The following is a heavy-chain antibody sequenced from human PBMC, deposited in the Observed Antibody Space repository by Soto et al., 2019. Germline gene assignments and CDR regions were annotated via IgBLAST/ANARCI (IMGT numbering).Heavy chain of an antibody. Sequence: SETLSLTCTVSGGSVNNGNYYWSWIRQPPGKELEWIGCVYYTGSTYSNPSLKSRLTLTIDTSKNQFSLNLTSVTAADTAVYYCAGDLRVVRRRSGVLNWFDPWGQGALVTVSS. V-gene: IGHV4-61*01. CDR1: GGSVNNGNYY. J-gene: IGHJ5*02. D-gene: IGHD3-3*01. CDR2: VYYTGST. CDR3: AGDLRVVRRRSGVLNWFDP.